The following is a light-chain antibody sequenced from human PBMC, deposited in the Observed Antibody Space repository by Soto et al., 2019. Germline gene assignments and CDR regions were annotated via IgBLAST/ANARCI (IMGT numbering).Light chain of an antibody. V-gene: IGKV3-15*01. CDR1: RGISSN. J-gene: IGKJ1*01. CDR3: SPYNNWLPCT. CDR2: DAS. Sequence: IRMTHSPATLSVSTGERATLSCRASRGISSNLAWYQQKPGQAPRLLIYDASTRATGIPARFSGSGSGTEFTLTISSLQSEDFAVYYCSPYNNWLPCTFGQGTRVDIK.